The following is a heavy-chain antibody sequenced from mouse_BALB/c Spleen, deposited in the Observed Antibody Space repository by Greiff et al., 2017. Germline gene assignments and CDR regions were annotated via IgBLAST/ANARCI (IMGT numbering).Heavy chain of an antibody. Sequence: VQLKESGPGLVKPSQSLSLTCTVTGYSITSDYAWNWIRQFPGNKLEWMGYISYSGSTSYNPSLKSRISITRDTSKNQFFLQLNSVTTEDTATYYCARGYGYYAMDYWGQGTSVTVSS. CDR3: ARGYGYYAMDY. J-gene: IGHJ4*01. CDR2: ISYSGST. D-gene: IGHD2-10*02. CDR1: GYSITSDYA. V-gene: IGHV3-2*02.